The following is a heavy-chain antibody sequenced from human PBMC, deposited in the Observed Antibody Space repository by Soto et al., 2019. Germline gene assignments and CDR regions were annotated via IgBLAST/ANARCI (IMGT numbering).Heavy chain of an antibody. D-gene: IGHD3-3*01. J-gene: IGHJ3*02. CDR1: DGSTSSDH. CDR3: ARASQLDFWSGSHDAFDI. V-gene: IGHV4-59*01. CDR2: IYYSGST. Sequence: PSETLSPTCTAADGSTSSDHRCWIPHPPRKGLERLGYIYYSGSTNYNPSLKRRVTIAVDTSKNQFSLKLSSVTAADTAVYYCARASQLDFWSGSHDAFDIWGQGTMVT.